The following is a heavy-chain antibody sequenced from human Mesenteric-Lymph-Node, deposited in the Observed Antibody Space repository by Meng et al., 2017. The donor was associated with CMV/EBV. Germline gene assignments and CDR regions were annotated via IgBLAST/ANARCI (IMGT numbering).Heavy chain of an antibody. CDR1: EGTFSSYA. Sequence: SVKVSCKASEGTFSSYAISWVRQAPGQGLEWMGGIIPIFGTANYAQKFQGRVTITTDESTSTAYMELSSLRSEDTAVYYCARGIRYSSGWYYFDYWGQGTLVTVSS. V-gene: IGHV1-69*05. D-gene: IGHD6-19*01. CDR2: IIPIFGTA. J-gene: IGHJ4*02. CDR3: ARGIRYSSGWYYFDY.